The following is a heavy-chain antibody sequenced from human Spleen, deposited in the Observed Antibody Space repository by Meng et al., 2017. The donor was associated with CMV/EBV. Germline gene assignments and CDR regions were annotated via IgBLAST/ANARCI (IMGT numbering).Heavy chain of an antibody. J-gene: IGHJ6*02. CDR1: GFTFSDYH. CDR3: TTGVTIFGGYYYGMDV. CDR2: IKSKTDGGTT. Sequence: GGSLRLSCSVSGFTFSDYHMNWIRQAPGKGLEWVGRIKSKTDGGTTDYAAPVKGRFTISRDDSKNTLYLQMNSLKTEDTAVYYCTTGVTIFGGYYYGMDVWGQGTTVTVSS. V-gene: IGHV3-15*01. D-gene: IGHD3-3*01.